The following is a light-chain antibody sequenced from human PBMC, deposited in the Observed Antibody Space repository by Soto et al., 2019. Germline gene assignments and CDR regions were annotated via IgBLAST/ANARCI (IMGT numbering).Light chain of an antibody. CDR1: QSVSSSY. J-gene: IGKJ1*01. V-gene: IGKV3-20*01. CDR3: HQFSLPRT. Sequence: EIVLTQSPGTLSLSPGERATLSCRASQSVSSSYLAWYQQKPGQAPRLLIYGASSRATGIPDRFNGSGSGTDFTLTISRLESEDFAVYYCHQFSLPRTFGQGTKVDIK. CDR2: GAS.